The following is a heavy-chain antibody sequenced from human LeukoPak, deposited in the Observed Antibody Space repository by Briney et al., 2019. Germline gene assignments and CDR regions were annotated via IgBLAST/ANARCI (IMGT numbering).Heavy chain of an antibody. Sequence: PSETLSLTCAVYGGSFSGYYWSWIRQPXGXXXXXXXXXXXXXXTNYNPALKSRVTISVDTSKNQFSLNLSSVTAADTAVYYCARSQGQYDFWSVYCHPYFDYWGQGTLVTVSS. CDR1: GGSFSGYY. D-gene: IGHD3-3*01. V-gene: IGHV4-34*01. J-gene: IGHJ4*02. CDR3: ARSQGQYDFWSVYCHPYFDY. CDR2: XXXXXXT.